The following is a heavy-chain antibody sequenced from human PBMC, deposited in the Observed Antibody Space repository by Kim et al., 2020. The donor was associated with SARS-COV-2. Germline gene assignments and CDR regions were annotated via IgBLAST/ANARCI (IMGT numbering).Heavy chain of an antibody. V-gene: IGHV3-23*01. D-gene: IGHD3-10*01. J-gene: IGHJ4*02. CDR3: AKEFPIYYGSGSYCFDY. CDR2: ISGSGGST. Sequence: GGSLRLSCAASGFTFSSYAMSWVRQAPGKGLEWVSAISGSGGSTYYADSVKGRFTISRDNSKNTLYLQMNSLRAEDTAVYYCAKEFPIYYGSGSYCFDYWGQGTLVTVSS. CDR1: GFTFSSYA.